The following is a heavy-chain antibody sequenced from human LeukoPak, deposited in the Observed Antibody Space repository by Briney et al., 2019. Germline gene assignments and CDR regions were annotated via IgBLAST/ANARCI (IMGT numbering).Heavy chain of an antibody. CDR3: TRSDGYGLVGI. CDR2: IYSSGST. D-gene: IGHD3-10*01. J-gene: IGHJ3*01. V-gene: IGHV4-39*07. CDR1: GVSISSGSNY. Sequence: SETLSLTCSVSGVSISSGSNYWGWSREPPGKTLECIGSIYSSGSTYNNSSLKSRVIILIDTSKNHFSLTLSSVTAADTAVYYCTRSDGYGLVGIWGQGTMVTVSS.